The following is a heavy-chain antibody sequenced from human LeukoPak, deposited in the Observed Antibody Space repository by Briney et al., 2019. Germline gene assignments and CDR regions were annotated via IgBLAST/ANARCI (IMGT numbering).Heavy chain of an antibody. CDR1: GGSISSYY. CDR3: ARPLGSGFFRWYFDL. J-gene: IGHJ2*01. V-gene: IGHV4-59*01. D-gene: IGHD3-9*01. Sequence: SETLSLTCTVSGGSISSYYWSWIRQPPGKGLEWIGYIYYSGSSNYNPSLKSRVTISLDTSKNQFSLTLSSVTAADTAVYYCARPLGSGFFRWYFDLWGRGTLVTVSS. CDR2: IYYSGSS.